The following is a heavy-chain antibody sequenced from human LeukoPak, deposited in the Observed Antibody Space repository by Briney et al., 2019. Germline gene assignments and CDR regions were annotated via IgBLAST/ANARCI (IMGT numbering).Heavy chain of an antibody. J-gene: IGHJ6*02. V-gene: IGHV4-39*07. Sequence: SETLSLTCTVSGGSISSSSYSWGWIRQPPGKGLEWIGNIHYSESTNFNPSLKSRVAIAVDTSKNQFSLSMRSVTAADTAVYYCARVSAAGMEFHYGMDVWGQGTTVFVSS. D-gene: IGHD6-13*01. CDR1: GGSISSSSYS. CDR2: IHYSEST. CDR3: ARVSAAGMEFHYGMDV.